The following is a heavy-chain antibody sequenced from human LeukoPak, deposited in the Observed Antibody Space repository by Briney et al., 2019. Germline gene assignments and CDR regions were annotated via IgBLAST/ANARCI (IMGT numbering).Heavy chain of an antibody. V-gene: IGHV3-11*04. J-gene: IGHJ5*01. D-gene: IGHD3-3*01. CDR2: ISSSGSTI. CDR1: GFTFSDYY. CDR3: ARDPLVSYYDFWSGYLES. Sequence: GGSLRLSCAASGFTFSDYYMSWIRQAPGKGLEWVSYISSSGSTIYYADSVKGRFTISRDNAKNSLYLQMNSLRAEDTAVYYCARDPLVSYYDFWSGYLESWGQGTLVTVSS.